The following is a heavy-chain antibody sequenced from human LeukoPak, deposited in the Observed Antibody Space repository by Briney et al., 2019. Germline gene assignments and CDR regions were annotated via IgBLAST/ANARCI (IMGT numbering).Heavy chain of an antibody. D-gene: IGHD3-22*01. J-gene: IGHJ4*02. CDR3: ARAEALSDNSGYYEDY. CDR1: GGTFSSYA. CDR2: IIPIFGTA. V-gene: IGHV1-69*13. Sequence: SVKVSCKASGGTFSSYAISWVRQAPGQGLEWMGGIIPIFGTANYAQKFQGRVTITADESTSTAYMELSSLRSEDTAVYYCARAEALSDNSGYYEDYWGQGTLVTVSS.